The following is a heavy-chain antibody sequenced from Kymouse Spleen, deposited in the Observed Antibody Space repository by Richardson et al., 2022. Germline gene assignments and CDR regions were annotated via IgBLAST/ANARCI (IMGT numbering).Heavy chain of an antibody. CDR1: GFTFSSYG. D-gene: IGHD2-8*01. CDR3: AKGSLYCTNGVCYNDY. V-gene: IGHV3-30*18. CDR2: ISYDGSNK. Sequence: QVQLVESGGGVVQPGRSLRLSCAASGFTFSSYGMHWVRQAPGKGLEWVAVISYDGSNKYYADSVKGRFTISRDNSKNTLYLQMNSLRAEDTAVYYCAKGSLYCTNGVCYNDYWGQGTLVTVSS. J-gene: IGHJ4*02.